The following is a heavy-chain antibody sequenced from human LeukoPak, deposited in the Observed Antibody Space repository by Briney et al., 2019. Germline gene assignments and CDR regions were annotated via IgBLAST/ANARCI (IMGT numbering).Heavy chain of an antibody. Sequence: ASVKVSCKASGGTFSSYAISWVRQAPGQGLEWMGWISAYNGNTNYAQKLQGRVTMTTDTSTSTAYMELRSLRSDDTAVHYCARDQLGSGIDPGDYWGQGTLVTVSS. CDR2: ISAYNGNT. D-gene: IGHD3-10*01. J-gene: IGHJ4*02. CDR3: ARDQLGSGIDPGDY. CDR1: GGTFSSYA. V-gene: IGHV1-18*01.